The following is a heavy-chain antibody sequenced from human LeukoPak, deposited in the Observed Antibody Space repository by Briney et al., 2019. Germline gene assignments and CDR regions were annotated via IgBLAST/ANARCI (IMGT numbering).Heavy chain of an antibody. Sequence: ASVKVSCKASGYTFTSYDINWVRQATGQGLEWMGWISAYNGNTNYAQKLQGRVTMTTDTSTSTAYMELRSLRSDDTAVYYCARVAYLYDSSGYYTNYWGQGTLVTVSS. D-gene: IGHD3-22*01. CDR3: ARVAYLYDSSGYYTNY. V-gene: IGHV1-18*01. J-gene: IGHJ4*02. CDR2: ISAYNGNT. CDR1: GYTFTSYD.